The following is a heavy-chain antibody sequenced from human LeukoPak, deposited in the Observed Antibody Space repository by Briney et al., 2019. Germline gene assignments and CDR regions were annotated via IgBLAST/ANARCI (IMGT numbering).Heavy chain of an antibody. CDR1: GGSINSGSYY. V-gene: IGHV4-61*02. Sequence: SQTLSLTCTVSGGSINSGSYYWGWIRQPAGKGLEWVGRIYTGGSTNYNPSLKSRVTISVDTSKNQFSLKLTSVTSADTAVYYCARGIPYNTSWLNWFDPWGQGTLVTVSS. CDR3: ARGIPYNTSWLNWFDP. J-gene: IGHJ5*02. CDR2: IYTGGST. D-gene: IGHD6-6*01.